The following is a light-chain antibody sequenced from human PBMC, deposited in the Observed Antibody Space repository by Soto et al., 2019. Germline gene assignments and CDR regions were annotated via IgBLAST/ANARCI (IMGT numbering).Light chain of an antibody. CDR3: CSSGGSSTLYV. J-gene: IGLJ1*01. CDR1: SSDVGGYNL. Sequence: QSVLTQPPSASGSPGQSVTISCTGTSSDVGGYNLVSWYQQHPGKAPKLMIFEGSKRPSGVSNRFSGSKSGNTASLTTSGLADEDEDDYCCCSSGGSSTLYVFGTGTQLTVL. CDR2: EGS. V-gene: IGLV2-23*01.